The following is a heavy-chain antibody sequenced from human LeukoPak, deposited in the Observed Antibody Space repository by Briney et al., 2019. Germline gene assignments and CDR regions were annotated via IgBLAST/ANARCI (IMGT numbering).Heavy chain of an antibody. CDR1: GGSFSRYY. D-gene: IGHD4-23*01. Sequence: SETLSLTCTVSGGSFSRYYRSWIRQPPGEGLEWIGYVYHTERTDYNPSLKSRVTISIDTSKNQFSLKLISVTAADTAVYYCASFSDYGGNFFDYWGQGTLVTVSS. J-gene: IGHJ4*02. CDR3: ASFSDYGGNFFDY. CDR2: VYHTERT. V-gene: IGHV4-59*08.